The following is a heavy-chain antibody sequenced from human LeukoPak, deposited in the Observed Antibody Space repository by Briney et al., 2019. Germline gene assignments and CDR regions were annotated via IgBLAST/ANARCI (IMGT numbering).Heavy chain of an antibody. D-gene: IGHD3-10*01. Sequence: GGTLRLSCAASGFTFSSHGMSWDRQAPGKGLEWVSTISGSGDNTYYADSVKGRFTISRDNSKNTLYLQMNSLRAEDTAVYYCARVTYGSGTYGAFDYWGQGTLVTVSS. CDR2: ISGSGDNT. CDR1: GFTFSSHG. J-gene: IGHJ4*02. CDR3: ARVTYGSGTYGAFDY. V-gene: IGHV3-23*01.